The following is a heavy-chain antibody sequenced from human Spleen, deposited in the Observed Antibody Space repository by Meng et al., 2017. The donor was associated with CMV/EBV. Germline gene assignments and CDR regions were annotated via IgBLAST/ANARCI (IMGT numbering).Heavy chain of an antibody. D-gene: IGHD2-2*02. V-gene: IGHV5-51*01. CDR1: GYIFSTYW. Sequence: GGSLRLSCKGSGYIFSTYWIGWVRQMPGKGLEWMGTIYPDDSDTRYSPSFQGQVTISADKSKSTAYLQWSSLKASDTAVYYCAREYTTAWDNWLDPWGQGTLVTVSS. CDR3: AREYTTAWDNWLDP. J-gene: IGHJ5*02. CDR2: IYPDDSDT.